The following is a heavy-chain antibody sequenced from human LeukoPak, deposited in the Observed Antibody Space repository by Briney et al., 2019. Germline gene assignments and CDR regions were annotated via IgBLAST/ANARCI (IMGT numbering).Heavy chain of an antibody. D-gene: IGHD4/OR15-4a*01. CDR3: ARRAGAYSHPYDY. Sequence: GGSLRLSCTASGFTFSRYAMSWVRQAPGKGLEWVSVLSGSGTTAHYADSVKGRFTISRDNSRNAVFLEMNSLRLEDTAVYYCARRAGAYSHPYDYWGQGTLVTVSS. CDR1: GFTFSRYA. V-gene: IGHV3-23*01. CDR2: LSGSGTTA. J-gene: IGHJ4*02.